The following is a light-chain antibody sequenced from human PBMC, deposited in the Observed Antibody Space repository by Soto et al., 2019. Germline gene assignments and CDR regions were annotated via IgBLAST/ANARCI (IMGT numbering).Light chain of an antibody. J-gene: IGLJ2*01. CDR3: CSYAGSSIHVV. Sequence: QSALTQPASVSGSPGQSITISCTGTSSDVGNYNLVSWYQQHPGKAPKLMIYEGSKRPSGVSNRFSGSKSGNTASLTISGLQAEDVADYYCCSYAGSSIHVVFGGGTKLTVL. V-gene: IGLV2-23*01. CDR1: SSDVGNYNL. CDR2: EGS.